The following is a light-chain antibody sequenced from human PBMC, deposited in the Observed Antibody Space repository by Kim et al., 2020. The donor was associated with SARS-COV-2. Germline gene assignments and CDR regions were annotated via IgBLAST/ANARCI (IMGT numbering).Light chain of an antibody. CDR2: AAS. V-gene: IGKV1-27*01. CDR3: QKYDSAPWT. J-gene: IGKJ1*01. Sequence: VGESVTITCRASQVIGNSLAWYQQKPGRAPKLLIFAASTLQSGLPSRFSGSGSETEFTLTIASLQPEDVATYYCQKYDSAPWTFGPGTKVDI. CDR1: QVIGNS.